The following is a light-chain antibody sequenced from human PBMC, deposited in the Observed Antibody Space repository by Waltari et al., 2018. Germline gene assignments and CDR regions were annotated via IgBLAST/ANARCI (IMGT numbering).Light chain of an antibody. V-gene: IGKV4-1*01. CDR1: QSVLDTSNNRNY. Sequence: DIVMTQSPESLAVSLGERATINCKSSQSVLDTSNNRNYLAWYQHKPGQPPRLLFYWASIREFGVPDRFRGSGSGADFTLTISSLQAEDVAVYYCQQYYSSPPYTFGQGTKLEIK. CDR3: QQYYSSPPYT. CDR2: WAS. J-gene: IGKJ2*01.